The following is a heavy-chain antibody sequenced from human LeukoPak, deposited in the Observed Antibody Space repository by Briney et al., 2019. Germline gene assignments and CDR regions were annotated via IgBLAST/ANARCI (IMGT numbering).Heavy chain of an antibody. CDR1: GFTFSNYA. Sequence: GGSLRLSCAASGFTFSNYAMSWVRQAPGKGLEWVSAISGSGGNTYNADSVRGRFTISRDNSKNTLYLQMNSLRAEDTAVYYCAKGGVATVYYYSYYMDVWGRGTTVTVSS. CDR2: ISGSGGNT. CDR3: AKGGVATVYYYSYYMDV. J-gene: IGHJ6*03. V-gene: IGHV3-23*01. D-gene: IGHD6-13*01.